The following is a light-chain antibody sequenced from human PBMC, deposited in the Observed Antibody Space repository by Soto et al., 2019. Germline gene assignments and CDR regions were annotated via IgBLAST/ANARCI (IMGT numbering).Light chain of an antibody. Sequence: QSVLTQPPSVSGAPGQSVTISSTGNSSNIGAVYDVHWYQKLPGTAPKLLIYGNSNRPSGVPERFSGSKSGTSASLAITGLQAEDEADYYCQSYDSSLSGSVVFGGGTQMTVL. V-gene: IGLV1-40*01. CDR3: QSYDSSLSGSVV. CDR2: GNS. CDR1: SSNIGAVYD. J-gene: IGLJ2*01.